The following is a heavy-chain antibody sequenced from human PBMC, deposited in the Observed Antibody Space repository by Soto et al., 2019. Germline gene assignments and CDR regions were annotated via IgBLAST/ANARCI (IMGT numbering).Heavy chain of an antibody. J-gene: IGHJ3*02. CDR3: ARDPRNYDILTGHPNAFDI. Sequence: GASVKVSCKASGYTFTSYAMHWVRQAPGQRLEWMGWINAGNGNTKYSQKFQGRVTITRDTSASTAYMELRSLRSDDTAVYYCARDPRNYDILTGHPNAFDIWSQGTMVTVSS. V-gene: IGHV1-3*01. CDR1: GYTFTSYA. CDR2: INAGNGNT. D-gene: IGHD3-9*01.